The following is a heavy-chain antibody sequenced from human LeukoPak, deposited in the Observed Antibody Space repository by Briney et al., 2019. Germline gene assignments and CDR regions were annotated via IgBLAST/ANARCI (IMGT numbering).Heavy chain of an antibody. CDR2: ISGRGDNT. J-gene: IGHJ4*02. CDR3: AKGSYYDSSGSFYFDY. D-gene: IGHD3-22*01. Sequence: QAGGSLRLSCAASGFTFSSYAMSWVRQAPGKGLEWVSGISGRGDNTYYADSVKGRFTISRDNSKNTLYVQVNSLGTEDTAAYYCAKGSYYDSSGSFYFDYWGQGTLVTVSS. CDR1: GFTFSSYA. V-gene: IGHV3-23*01.